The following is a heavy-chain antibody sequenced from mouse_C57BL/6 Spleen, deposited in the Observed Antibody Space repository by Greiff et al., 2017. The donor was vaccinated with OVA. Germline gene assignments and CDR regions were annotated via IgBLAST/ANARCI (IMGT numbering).Heavy chain of an antibody. D-gene: IGHD1-1*01. CDR3: ARLDGSSYRAMDD. CDR2: IYPSDSET. Sequence: QVQLQQPGAELVRPGSSVKLSCKASGYTFTSYWMDWVKQRPGQGLEWIGNIYPSDSETHYNQKFKGKATLTVDKSSSTAYMQLSSLTSEDSAVYYCARLDGSSYRAMDDWGQGTSVTVSS. V-gene: IGHV1-61*01. J-gene: IGHJ4*01. CDR1: GYTFTSYW.